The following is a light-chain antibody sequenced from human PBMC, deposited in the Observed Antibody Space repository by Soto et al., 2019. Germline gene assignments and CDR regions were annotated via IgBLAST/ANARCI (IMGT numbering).Light chain of an antibody. CDR2: EVN. CDR3: SSYAGTNTRYL. CDR1: NSDVGSYNF. J-gene: IGLJ1*01. Sequence: ALTQPPSASGSPGQSVTISCTGANSDVGSYNFVSWYQQHPGRAPKLLIYEVNKRPSGVPDRFSGSKSGNTASLTVSGLQAEDEADYYCSSYAGTNTRYLFGSGTKVTVL. V-gene: IGLV2-8*01.